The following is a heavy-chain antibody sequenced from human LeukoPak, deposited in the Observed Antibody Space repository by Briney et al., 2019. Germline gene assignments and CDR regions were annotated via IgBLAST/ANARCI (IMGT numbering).Heavy chain of an antibody. J-gene: IGHJ3*02. CDR1: GASISSSHW. Sequence: PSETLSLTCAVSGASISSSHWWSWVRQPPRKGLEWIGEIYHSGSTNYNPSLKSRVTISVDKSKNQFSLKLSSVTAADTAVYYCARDRRSDYYWDAFDIWGQGTMVTVSS. V-gene: IGHV4-4*02. CDR2: IYHSGST. D-gene: IGHD3-22*01. CDR3: ARDRRSDYYWDAFDI.